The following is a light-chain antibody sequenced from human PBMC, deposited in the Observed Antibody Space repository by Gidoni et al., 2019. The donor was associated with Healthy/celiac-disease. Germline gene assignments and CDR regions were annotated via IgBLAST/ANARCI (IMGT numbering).Light chain of an antibody. Sequence: EIVLTQSPGTLSLSPGERATLSCRASQSVSSSYLAWYQQKPGQAPMLLIYGASSRATGIPDRFSGSGSGTDFTLTIIRLEPEDFAVYYCQQYGSSPRTFGQGTKVEIK. CDR2: GAS. CDR3: QQYGSSPRT. J-gene: IGKJ1*01. V-gene: IGKV3-20*01. CDR1: QSVSSSY.